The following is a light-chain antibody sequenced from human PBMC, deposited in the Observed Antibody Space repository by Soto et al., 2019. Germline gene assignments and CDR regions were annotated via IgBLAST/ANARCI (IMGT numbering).Light chain of an antibody. CDR2: KPS. J-gene: IGKJ1*01. CDR1: QTISSW. CDR3: QHYNSYSEA. Sequence: DIQMTQSPSTLSGSVGDRVTITCRASQTISSWLAWYQQKPGKAPKLLIYKPSTLKSGVPSRFSGSGSGTEFTLTISSLQPDDFATYYCQHYNSYSEAFGQGTKVEL. V-gene: IGKV1-5*03.